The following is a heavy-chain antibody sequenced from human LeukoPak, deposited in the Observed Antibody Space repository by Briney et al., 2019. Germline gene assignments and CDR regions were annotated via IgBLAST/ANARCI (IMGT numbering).Heavy chain of an antibody. J-gene: IGHJ5*02. CDR2: IYTSGST. CDR1: GGSISSYY. D-gene: IGHD3-9*01. Sequence: SETLSLTCTVSGGSISSYYWSWIRQPAGKGLEWIGRIYTSGSTNYNPSLKSRVTMSVDTSKNQFSLKLSSVTAADTAVYYCASEPSLTGGYNWFDPWGQGTLVTVSS. CDR3: ASEPSLTGGYNWFDP. V-gene: IGHV4-4*07.